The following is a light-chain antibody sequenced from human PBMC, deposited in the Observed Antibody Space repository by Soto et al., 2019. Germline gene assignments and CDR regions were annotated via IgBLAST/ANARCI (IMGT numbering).Light chain of an antibody. CDR3: RDYQNSWT. CDR1: QSVSSN. J-gene: IGKJ1*01. CDR2: RAS. V-gene: IGKV3-15*01. Sequence: MAKIPTTVAVRPGDTCTLSWRASQSVSSNVAWYQQGPGQAPRLIIYRASSRATGVPASFSGSGSGTDFTFTVCGLQSEDFSDYYLRDYQNSWTFGQGTKVDIK.